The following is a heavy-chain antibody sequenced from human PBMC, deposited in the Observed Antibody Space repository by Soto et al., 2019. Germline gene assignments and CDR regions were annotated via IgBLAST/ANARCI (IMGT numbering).Heavy chain of an antibody. V-gene: IGHV1-2*02. CDR2: INPNSGGT. CDR3: ARDWGYGSSSNDY. CDR1: GYTFTGYY. J-gene: IGHJ4*02. D-gene: IGHD6-13*01. Sequence: QVQLVQSGAAVQKPGASVQVSCKASGYTFTGYYMHWVRQAPGQGLEWMGWINPNSGGTNYAQKFQGRVTMTRDTSISTAYMELSRLRSDDTAVYYCARDWGYGSSSNDYWGQGTLVTVSS.